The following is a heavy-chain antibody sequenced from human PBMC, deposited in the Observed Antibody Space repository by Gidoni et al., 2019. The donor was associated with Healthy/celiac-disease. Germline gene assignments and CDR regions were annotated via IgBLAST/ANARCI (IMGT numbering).Heavy chain of an antibody. V-gene: IGHV2-26*01. CDR3: ARMQIGGSYYYYYGMDV. Sequence: QVTLKESGPVLVKPTETLTLTCTASGFSLSNARMGVSWIRQPPGKALEWLAHIFSNDEKSYSTSLKSRLTISKDTSKSQVVLTMTNMDPVDTATYYCARMQIGGSYYYYYGMDVWGQGTTVTVSS. D-gene: IGHD1-26*01. J-gene: IGHJ6*02. CDR2: IFSNDEK. CDR1: GFSLSNARMG.